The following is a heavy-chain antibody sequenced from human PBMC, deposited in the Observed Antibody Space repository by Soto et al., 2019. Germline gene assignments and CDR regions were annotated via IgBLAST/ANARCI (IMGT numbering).Heavy chain of an antibody. Sequence: SETLSLTCTVSGGSISSSSYYWGWIRQPPGKGLEWIGSIYYSGSTYYNPSLKSRVTISVDTSKNQFSLKLSSVTAADTAVYYCASRLVPAANYYYYGMDVWGQGTTVTVSS. CDR2: IYYSGST. J-gene: IGHJ6*02. V-gene: IGHV4-39*01. CDR1: GGSISSSSYY. D-gene: IGHD2-2*01. CDR3: ASRLVPAANYYYYGMDV.